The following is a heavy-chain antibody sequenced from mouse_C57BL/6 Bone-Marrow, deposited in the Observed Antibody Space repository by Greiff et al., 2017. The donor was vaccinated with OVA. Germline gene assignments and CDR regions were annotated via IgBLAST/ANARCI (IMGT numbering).Heavy chain of an antibody. J-gene: IGHJ2*01. D-gene: IGHD1-1*01. V-gene: IGHV1-81*01. CDR2: IYPRSGNT. CDR3: ARDYYGSSGNFDY. CDR1: GYTFTSYG. Sequence: QVQLQQSGAELARPGASVKLSCKASGYTFTSYGISWVKQRTGQGLEWIGEIYPRSGNTYYNEKFKGKATLTADKSSSTAYMDLRSLTSEDSAVYFCARDYYGSSGNFDYWGQGTTLTVSS.